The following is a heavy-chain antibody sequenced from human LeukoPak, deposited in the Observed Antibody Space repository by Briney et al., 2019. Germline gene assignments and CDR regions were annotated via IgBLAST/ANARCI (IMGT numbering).Heavy chain of an antibody. Sequence: ASVKVSCKASGGTFSSYAISWVRQAPGQELEWMGGIIPIFGTANYAQKFQGRVTITTDESTSTAYMELSSLRSEDTAVYYCARTIFGVVIPTENWFDPWGQGTLVTVSS. J-gene: IGHJ5*02. V-gene: IGHV1-69*05. CDR3: ARTIFGVVIPTENWFDP. CDR2: IIPIFGTA. D-gene: IGHD3-3*01. CDR1: GGTFSSYA.